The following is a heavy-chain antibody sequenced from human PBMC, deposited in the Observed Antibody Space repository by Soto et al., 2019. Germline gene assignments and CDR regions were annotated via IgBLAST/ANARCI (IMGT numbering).Heavy chain of an antibody. CDR3: AGGRRIAAAGTGNWFDP. CDR1: GGSFSGYY. J-gene: IGHJ5*02. CDR2: INHSGST. V-gene: IGHV4-34*01. D-gene: IGHD6-13*01. Sequence: SETLSLTCAVYGGSFSGYYWSWIRQPPGKGLEWIGEINHSGSTNYNPSLKSRVTISVDTSKNQFSLKLSSVTAADTAVYYCAGGRRIAAAGTGNWFDPWGQGTLVTVSS.